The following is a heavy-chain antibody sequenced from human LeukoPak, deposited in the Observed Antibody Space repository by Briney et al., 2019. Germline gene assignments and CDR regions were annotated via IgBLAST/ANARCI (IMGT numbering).Heavy chain of an antibody. CDR3: ARVSQTMIVVAGLLDY. CDR1: GYTFTSYG. CDR2: ISAYNGNT. J-gene: IGHJ4*02. Sequence: ASVKVSCKASGYTFTSYGISWVRQAPGQGLEWMGWISAYNGNTNYAQKLQGRVTMTTDTSTSTAYMELRSLRSDDTAVYYCARVSQTMIVVAGLLDYWGQGTLVTVSS. V-gene: IGHV1-18*01. D-gene: IGHD3-22*01.